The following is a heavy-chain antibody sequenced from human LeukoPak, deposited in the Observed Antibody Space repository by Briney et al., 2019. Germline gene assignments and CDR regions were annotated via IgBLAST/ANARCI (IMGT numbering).Heavy chain of an antibody. CDR3: ARTYTAMVPYYFDY. CDR1: GFSLSTSGMC. J-gene: IGHJ4*02. Sequence: SGPPLLYPTQTLTLTCTFSGFSLSTSGMCVCSIRQPPGRALQRLARIGWDDDKYYRTSLKTRLTISKDTSKNQVVLTMTNMDPVDTATYYCARTYTAMVPYYFDYWGQGTLVTVSS. CDR2: IGWDDDK. D-gene: IGHD5-18*01. V-gene: IGHV2-70*11.